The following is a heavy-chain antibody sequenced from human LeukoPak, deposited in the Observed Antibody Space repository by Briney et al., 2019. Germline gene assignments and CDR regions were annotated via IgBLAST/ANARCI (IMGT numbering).Heavy chain of an antibody. V-gene: IGHV4-4*07. CDR3: ARDAPYDSSGYYYYYYYYYMDV. D-gene: IGHD3-22*01. CDR1: GGSISSYY. CDR2: IYTSGST. Sequence: SETLSLTCTVSGGSISSYYWSWIRQPAGKGLEWIGRIYTSGSTNYNPSPKSRVTMSVDTSKNQFSLKLSSVTAADTAVYYCARDAPYDSSGYYYYYYYYYMDVWGKGTTVTVSS. J-gene: IGHJ6*03.